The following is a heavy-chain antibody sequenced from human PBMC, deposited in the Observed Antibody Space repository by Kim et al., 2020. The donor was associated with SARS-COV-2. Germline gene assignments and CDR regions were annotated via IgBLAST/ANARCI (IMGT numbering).Heavy chain of an antibody. CDR1: GYPFTEYF. Sequence: ASVKVSCKASGYPFTEYFMHWVRQAPGRGLEWMGWINPNNGGTTYAQNFQGRVTMTRDTSINTAYMEMSRLRSDDTAVYYCARGRYTSTNCYWFFDFWGQGALVTVSS. CDR3: ARGRYTSTNCYWFFDF. J-gene: IGHJ4*02. V-gene: IGHV1-2*02. D-gene: IGHD2-2*01. CDR2: INPNNGGT.